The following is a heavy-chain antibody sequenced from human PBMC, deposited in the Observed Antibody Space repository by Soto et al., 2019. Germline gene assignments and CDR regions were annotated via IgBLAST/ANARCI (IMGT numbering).Heavy chain of an antibody. D-gene: IGHD5-12*01. CDR3: ARESGGATATLDYYYFYMDV. V-gene: IGHV1-2*04. J-gene: IGHJ6*03. Sequence: QVQLVQSGAEVKKPGASVTVSCRSSGDTFNDYYIHWVRQAPGQGLEWMGWINPNGGVTKYAQKFQGWVSMPRDTSLRPVYMQLSRLRSDDTAVYYCARESGGATATLDYYYFYMDVWGTGTTVTVSS. CDR2: INPNGGVT. CDR1: GDTFNDYY.